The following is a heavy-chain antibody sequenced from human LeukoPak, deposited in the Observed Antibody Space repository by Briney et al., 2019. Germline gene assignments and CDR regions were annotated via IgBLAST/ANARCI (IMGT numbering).Heavy chain of an antibody. CDR3: ARDSNIARFFI. J-gene: IGHJ4*02. D-gene: IGHD2/OR15-2a*01. CDR2: ISSGGST. CDR1: GGSFSGNS. V-gene: IGHV4-34*11. Sequence: SETLSLTCAVYGGSFSGNSWNWIRQPPVKGLEWIGSISSGGSTYFNPSLKSRVTISIDKSKNHFPLKLTSVTAADTAVYFCARDSNIARFFIWGQGTLVTVSS.